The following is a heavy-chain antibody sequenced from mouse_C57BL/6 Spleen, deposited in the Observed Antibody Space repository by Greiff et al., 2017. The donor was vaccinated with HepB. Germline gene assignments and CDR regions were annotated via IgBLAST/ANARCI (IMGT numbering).Heavy chain of an antibody. D-gene: IGHD1-1*01. CDR1: GYAFSSSW. J-gene: IGHJ1*03. CDR2: IYPGDGDT. CDR3: ARTVFRYFDV. Sequence: VQLQQSGPELVKPGASVKISCKASGYAFSSSWMNWVKQRPGKGLEWIGRIYPGDGDTNYNGKFKGKATLTADKSSSTAYMQLSSLTSEDSAVYFCARTVFRYFDVWGTGTTVTVSS. V-gene: IGHV1-82*01.